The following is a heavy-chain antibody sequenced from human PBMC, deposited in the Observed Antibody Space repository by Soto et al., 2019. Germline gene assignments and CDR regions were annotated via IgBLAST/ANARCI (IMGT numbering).Heavy chain of an antibody. CDR1: GGSISSDGYY. Sequence: QVQLQESGPGLVKPSQTLSLTCTVSGGSISSDGYYWSWIRQPPGKGLECIGYIYYSGGTYSNPSLTSRVTISVDTSKNQFSLKLSSVTAADTAVYYCARTLRRGPPVEYWGQGTLVTVSS. V-gene: IGHV4-30-4*01. CDR2: IYYSGGT. J-gene: IGHJ4*02. D-gene: IGHD3-10*01. CDR3: ARTLRRGPPVEY.